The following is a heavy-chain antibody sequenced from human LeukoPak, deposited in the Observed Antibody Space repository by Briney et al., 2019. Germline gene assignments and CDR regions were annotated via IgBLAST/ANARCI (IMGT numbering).Heavy chain of an antibody. V-gene: IGHV3-66*01. D-gene: IGHD6-13*01. J-gene: IGHJ6*02. CDR3: ARDGIAAAGAYYYYGMDV. CDR1: GFTVSSNY. Sequence: TGGSLRLSCVASGFTVSSNYMSWVRQAPGTGLEWVSVTYSGGTTYYADSMKGRFTISRDNSKNTLYLQMNSLRAEDTAVYYCARDGIAAAGAYYYYGMDVCGQGTTVTVSS. CDR2: TYSGGTT.